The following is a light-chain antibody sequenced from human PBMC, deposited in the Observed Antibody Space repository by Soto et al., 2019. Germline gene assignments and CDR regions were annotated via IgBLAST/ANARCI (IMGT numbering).Light chain of an antibody. CDR1: QDINRW. V-gene: IGKV1-5*01. Sequence: LQMTQSPSTLSASVGDKVTITFRASQDINRWLAWYQQKPGKAPKILIYNADTLESGVPSRFSGSGYGTEFILTISSLQPDDFATYYCQQFSLYWAFGQGTKV. CDR3: QQFSLYWA. J-gene: IGKJ1*01. CDR2: NAD.